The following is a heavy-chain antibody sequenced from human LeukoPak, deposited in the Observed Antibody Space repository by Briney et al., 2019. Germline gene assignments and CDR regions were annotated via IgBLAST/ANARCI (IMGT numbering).Heavy chain of an antibody. D-gene: IGHD2-8*01. V-gene: IGHV4-59*08. Sequence: SETLSLTCSVPSDSINYYYWNWIRQPPGKELEWIAYTHYTGNTKSNPSLKSRVTTSVDTSKSQFSLKLSSVTAADTAVYYCAKWSSTLKAFDFWGQGILVTVSS. CDR1: SDSINYYY. CDR2: THYTGNT. CDR3: AKWSSTLKAFDF. J-gene: IGHJ4*02.